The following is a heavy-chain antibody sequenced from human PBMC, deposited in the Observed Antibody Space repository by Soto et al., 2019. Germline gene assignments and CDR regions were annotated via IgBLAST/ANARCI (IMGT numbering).Heavy chain of an antibody. D-gene: IGHD2-2*01. CDR1: GGSVSSGSYY. Sequence: PSETLSLTCTVSGGSVSSGSYYWSWIRQPPGKGLEWIGYIYYSGSTNYNPSLKSRVTISVDTSKNQFSLKLSSVTAADTAVYYCARTVVVPAAMRGWFDPWGQGTLVTVSS. V-gene: IGHV4-61*01. CDR2: IYYSGST. J-gene: IGHJ5*02. CDR3: ARTVVVPAAMRGWFDP.